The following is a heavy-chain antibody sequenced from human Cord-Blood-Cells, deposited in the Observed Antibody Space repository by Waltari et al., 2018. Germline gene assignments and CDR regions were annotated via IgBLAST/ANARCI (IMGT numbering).Heavy chain of an antibody. J-gene: IGHJ3*02. CDR1: GFTVSSNY. Sequence: EVQLVESGGGLIQPGGSLRLSCAASGFTVSSNYMSWVRQAPGKGLELVLVLYSGGSSYYADAVKGRFTISRDNSKNTLYLQMNSLRAEDTAVYYCASQTGDDAFDIWGQGTMVTVSS. D-gene: IGHD7-27*01. CDR2: LYSGGSS. CDR3: ASQTGDDAFDI. V-gene: IGHV3-53*01.